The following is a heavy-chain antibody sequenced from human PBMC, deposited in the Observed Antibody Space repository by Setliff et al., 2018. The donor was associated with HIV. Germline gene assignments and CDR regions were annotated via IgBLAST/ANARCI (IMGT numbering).Heavy chain of an antibody. CDR2: IFNDGTT. CDR1: GGSISSSSYY. Sequence: PSETLSLTCTVSGGSISSSSYYWGWIRQPPGKGLEWIGSIFNDGTTYSNPSLKGRVSMSVDTSRNQFSLRLNSVTAADTSLYFCARGIRFGDLVPPYFDYWGQGISVTVSS. D-gene: IGHD3-10*01. CDR3: ARGIRFGDLVPPYFDY. J-gene: IGHJ4*02. V-gene: IGHV4-39*01.